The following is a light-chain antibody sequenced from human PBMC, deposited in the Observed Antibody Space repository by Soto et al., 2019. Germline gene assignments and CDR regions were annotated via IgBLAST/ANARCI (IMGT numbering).Light chain of an antibody. Sequence: QSVLTQPPSVSGAPGQRVTISCTGSSSNIGAGYEVHWYQQLPGTAAKLLIYGNNNRPSGVPDRISGSKSGTSVSLAITGLRAEDEADYYCLSYDSSLGVVFGGGTKLTVL. CDR3: LSYDSSLGVV. CDR1: SSNIGAGYE. J-gene: IGLJ3*02. V-gene: IGLV1-40*01. CDR2: GNN.